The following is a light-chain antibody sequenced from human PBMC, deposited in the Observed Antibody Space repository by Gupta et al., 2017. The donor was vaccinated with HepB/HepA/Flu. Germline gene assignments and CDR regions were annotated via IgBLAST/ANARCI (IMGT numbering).Light chain of an antibody. CDR2: DFI. CDR1: SSDVANYNY. Sequence: QSALTQPLSVSGYPGQSVSIPCTRTSSDVANYNYVSWYQQHPGKAPKLIIFDFIQRPSGVTDRFSGSKSDNSASLTISGLQAEDEADYYCCSYAGRYTYVFGNGTKVTVL. CDR3: CSYAGRYTYV. J-gene: IGLJ1*01. V-gene: IGLV2-11*01.